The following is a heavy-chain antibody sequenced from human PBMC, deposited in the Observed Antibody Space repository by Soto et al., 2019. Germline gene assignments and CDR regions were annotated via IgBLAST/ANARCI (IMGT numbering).Heavy chain of an antibody. V-gene: IGHV4-39*01. CDR2: IYYSGST. Sequence: SETLSLTCTVSGGSISSSSYYWGWIRQPPGKGLEWIGSIYYSGSTYYNPSLKSRVTISVDTSKNQFSLKLSSVTAADTAVYYCARGGDYYYYYGMDVWGQGTTVTVSS. J-gene: IGHJ6*02. CDR1: GGSISSSSYY. CDR3: ARGGDYYYYYGMDV. D-gene: IGHD2-21*02.